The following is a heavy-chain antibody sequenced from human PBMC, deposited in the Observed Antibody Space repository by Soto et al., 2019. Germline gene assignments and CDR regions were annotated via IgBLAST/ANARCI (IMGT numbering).Heavy chain of an antibody. CDR3: ARHPNSGWLGF. Sequence: SETLSLTCAVSGGSISGSSGYYWAWIRQPPGKGLEWVGSVYYTGDTYYGPSVKSRVTLSVDTSKNQFSLKLSAVTAADTAVYYCARHPNSGWLGFWGQGILVTVSS. CDR2: VYYTGDT. D-gene: IGHD5-12*01. CDR1: GGSISGSSGYY. V-gene: IGHV4-39*01. J-gene: IGHJ4*02.